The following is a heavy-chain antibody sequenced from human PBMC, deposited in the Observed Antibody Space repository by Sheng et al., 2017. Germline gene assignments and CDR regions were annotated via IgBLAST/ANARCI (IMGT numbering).Heavy chain of an antibody. CDR2: ISWDGGGT. CDR1: GFTFDDYT. D-gene: IGHD4-17*01. J-gene: IGHJ6*01. Sequence: EVQLVESGGVVVQPGGSLRLSCAASGFTFDDYTMHWVRHAPGKGLEWVSLISWDGGGTYYADSVKGRFTISRDNSKNSLYLQMSSLRTEDTAFYYCAKDMGDYAIRNYYYGMDVWGKGPRSPSP. V-gene: IGHV3-43*01. CDR3: AKDMGDYAIRNYYYGMDV.